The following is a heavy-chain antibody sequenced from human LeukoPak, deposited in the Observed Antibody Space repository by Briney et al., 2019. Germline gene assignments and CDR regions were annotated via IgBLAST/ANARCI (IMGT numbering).Heavy chain of an antibody. J-gene: IGHJ4*02. Sequence: KSGGSLRLSCAASGFTFYTAGMSWVRQAPGKGLEWVSSISSSSSYIYYADSVKGRFTISRDNAKNSLYLQMNSLRAEDTAVYYCASVTCGGDCYSLDYWGQGTLVTVSS. CDR2: ISSSSSYI. D-gene: IGHD2-21*01. CDR3: ASVTCGGDCYSLDY. V-gene: IGHV3-21*01. CDR1: GFTFYTAG.